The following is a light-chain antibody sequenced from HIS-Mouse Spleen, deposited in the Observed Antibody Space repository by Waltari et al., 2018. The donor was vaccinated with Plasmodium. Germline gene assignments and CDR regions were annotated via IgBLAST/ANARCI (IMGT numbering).Light chain of an antibody. Sequence: QSALTQPASVSGSPGQSITISCTGTSSDVGSYHLFSWYQQHPGKAPKLMIYEGSKRASGVSNRFSGSKSGNTASLTISGLQAEDEADYYCCSYAGSSTNWVFGGGTKLTVL. CDR2: EGS. J-gene: IGLJ3*02. CDR3: CSYAGSSTNWV. CDR1: SSDVGSYHL. V-gene: IGLV2-23*01.